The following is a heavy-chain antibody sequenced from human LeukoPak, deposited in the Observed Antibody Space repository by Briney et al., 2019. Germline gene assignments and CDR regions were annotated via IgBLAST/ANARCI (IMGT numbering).Heavy chain of an antibody. CDR2: ISYDGSNK. J-gene: IGHJ4*02. Sequence: GGSLRLSCAASGFTFSSYGMHWVRQAPGKGLEWVAVISYDGSNKYYADSVKGRFTISRDNSKNTLYLQMNSLRAEDTAVYYCAKRGSYGNYLDYWGQGTLVTVSS. CDR3: AKRGSYGNYLDY. CDR1: GFTFSSYG. D-gene: IGHD4-17*01. V-gene: IGHV3-30*18.